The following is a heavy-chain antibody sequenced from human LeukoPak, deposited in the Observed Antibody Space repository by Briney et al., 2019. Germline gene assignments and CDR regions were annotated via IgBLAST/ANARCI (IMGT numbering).Heavy chain of an antibody. V-gene: IGHV3-23*01. Sequence: GGSLRLSCAASGFTFSSYAMSWVRQAPGKGLEWVSAISGSGGKTYYADSVKGRFTISRDNSKNTLHLQMYSLRAEDTALYYCAKEAYYGDYAGYYYGMDVWGQRTTVTVSS. CDR2: ISGSGGKT. CDR3: AKEAYYGDYAGYYYGMDV. D-gene: IGHD4-17*01. J-gene: IGHJ6*02. CDR1: GFTFSSYA.